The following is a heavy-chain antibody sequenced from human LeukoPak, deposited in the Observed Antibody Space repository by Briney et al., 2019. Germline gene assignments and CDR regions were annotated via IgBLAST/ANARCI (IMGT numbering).Heavy chain of an antibody. CDR3: ATGSYYDYVWGSYHQD. Sequence: ASVKVSCKASGYTFTSYGISWVRQAPGQGLEWMGWISAYSGDTNYAQKFQGRVTMTEDTSTDTAYMELSSLRSEDTAVYYCATGSYYDYVWGSYHQDWGQGTLVTVSS. V-gene: IGHV1-18*01. CDR2: ISAYSGDT. J-gene: IGHJ4*02. CDR1: GYTFTSYG. D-gene: IGHD3-16*02.